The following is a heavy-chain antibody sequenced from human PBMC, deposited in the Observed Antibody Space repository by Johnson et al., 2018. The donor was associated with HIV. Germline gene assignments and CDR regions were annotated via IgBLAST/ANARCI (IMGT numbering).Heavy chain of an antibody. D-gene: IGHD5-24*01. J-gene: IGHJ3*02. CDR1: GFTFSSYA. CDR3: AKVRDGYTLGAFDI. CDR2: IRYDGSNK. Sequence: QVQFVESGGGLVQPGGSLRLSCAASGFTFSSYAMSWVRQAPGKGLEWVAFIRYDGSNKYYADSVKGRFTISRDNAKNSLYLQMNSLRPEDTAVYYCAKVRDGYTLGAFDIGGQGTMVTVSS. V-gene: IGHV3-30*02.